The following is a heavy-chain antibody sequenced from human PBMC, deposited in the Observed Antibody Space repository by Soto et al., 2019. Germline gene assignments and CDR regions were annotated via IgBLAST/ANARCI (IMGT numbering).Heavy chain of an antibody. CDR3: VRGLEWLRNY. J-gene: IGHJ4*02. V-gene: IGHV1-8*01. D-gene: IGHD5-12*01. CDR2: MNPNSGDT. Sequence: QVQLVQSGAEVKKPGASVKVSCKATGYTFTTYDINWVRQATGQGLEWMGWMNPNSGDTGYAQKFQGRVTMTRDTSIITAYMELSTLTSEDTAVYYCVRGLEWLRNYWGQGTLVTVPS. CDR1: GYTFTTYD.